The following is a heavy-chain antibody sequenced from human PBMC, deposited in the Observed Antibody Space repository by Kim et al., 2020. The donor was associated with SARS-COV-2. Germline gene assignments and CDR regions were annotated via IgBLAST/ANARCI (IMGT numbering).Heavy chain of an antibody. Sequence: RVTISVDTSKNQFSLKLSSVTAADTAVYYCARHGPFRGYCSSTSCYKFDPWGQGTLVTVSS. CDR3: ARHGPFRGYCSSTSCYKFDP. D-gene: IGHD2-2*02. J-gene: IGHJ5*02. V-gene: IGHV4-39*01.